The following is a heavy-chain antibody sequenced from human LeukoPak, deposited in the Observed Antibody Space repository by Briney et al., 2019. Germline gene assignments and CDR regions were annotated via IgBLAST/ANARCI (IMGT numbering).Heavy chain of an antibody. CDR2: ISSSGSTI. J-gene: IGHJ5*02. Sequence: PGGSLRLPCAASGFTFSDNYVSWIRQAPGKGLEWVSYISSSGSTIYYADSVKGRFTISRDNAKNSLYLQMNSLRAEDTAVYYCARDRGPGWFDPWGQGTLVTVSS. CDR1: GFTFSDNY. V-gene: IGHV3-11*01. CDR3: ARDRGPGWFDP. D-gene: IGHD3-10*01.